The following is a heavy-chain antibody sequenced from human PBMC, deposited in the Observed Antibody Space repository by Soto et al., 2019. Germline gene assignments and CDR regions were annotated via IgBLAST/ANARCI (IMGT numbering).Heavy chain of an antibody. V-gene: IGHV3-9*01. CDR1: GFTFDDYA. D-gene: IGHD3-10*01. CDR3: ARADGSGSYSFDY. CDR2: ISWNSGSI. Sequence: GGSLRLSCAASGFTFDDYAMHWVRQAPGKGLEWVSSISWNSGSIVSADSVKGRFTISRDNAKNSLYLQMNSLRAEDTALYYCARADGSGSYSFDYWGQGTLVTVSS. J-gene: IGHJ4*02.